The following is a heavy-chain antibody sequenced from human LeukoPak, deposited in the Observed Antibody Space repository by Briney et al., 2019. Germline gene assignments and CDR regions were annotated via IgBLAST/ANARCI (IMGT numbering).Heavy chain of an antibody. CDR2: ISWNSGSI. V-gene: IGHV3-9*01. D-gene: IGHD6-13*01. J-gene: IGHJ6*02. CDR3: AKLAAAGTGYYYYGMDV. Sequence: GRSLRLSCAASGFTFDDYAMHWVRQAPGKGLEWVSGISWNSGSIGYADSVKGRFTISRDNAKNSLYLQMNSLRAEDTALYYCAKLAAAGTGYYYYGMDVWGQGTTVTVSS. CDR1: GFTFDDYA.